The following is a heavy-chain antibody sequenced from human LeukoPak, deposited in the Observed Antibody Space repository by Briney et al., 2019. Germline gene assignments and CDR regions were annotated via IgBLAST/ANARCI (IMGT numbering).Heavy chain of an antibody. D-gene: IGHD2-21*01. V-gene: IGHV1-46*01. J-gene: IGHJ5*02. CDR1: GNTFSRYY. Sequence: ASVKVSCKASGNTFSRYYFHWVRQAPGQGLDRMGIITPTTGGANYAQKFQGRVAMTRDTSTSTVYMELSSLTSGDTAVYYCATSDSTTGNWFDPWGQGTRVSVSS. CDR2: ITPTTGGA. CDR3: ATSDSTTGNWFDP.